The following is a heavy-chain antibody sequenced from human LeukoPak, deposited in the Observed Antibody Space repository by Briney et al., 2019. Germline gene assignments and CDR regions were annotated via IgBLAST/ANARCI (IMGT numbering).Heavy chain of an antibody. CDR2: IFPIFGTA. V-gene: IGHV1-69*13. CDR3: ARVYGSGSDYYYYGMDV. CDR1: GVTFSSYA. D-gene: IGHD3-10*01. J-gene: IGHJ6*04. Sequence: ASVKVSCTASGVTFSSYAISWVRQAPGQGLEWMGGIFPIFGTANYAQKYQGRVTITADESTSTAYMELSSLRSEDTAVYYCARVYGSGSDYYYYGMDVWGKGTTVTVSS.